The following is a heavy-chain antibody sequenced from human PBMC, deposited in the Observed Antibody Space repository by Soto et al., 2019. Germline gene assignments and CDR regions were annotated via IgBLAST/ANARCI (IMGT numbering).Heavy chain of an antibody. Sequence: ASVKVSCKASGYTFTGYYMHWVRQAPGQGLEWMGWINPNSGGTNYAQKFQGRATMTRDTSISTAYMELSRLRSDDTAVYYCATEYSSGWYPYNWFDPWGQGTLVTVSS. CDR2: INPNSGGT. J-gene: IGHJ5*02. CDR1: GYTFTGYY. CDR3: ATEYSSGWYPYNWFDP. V-gene: IGHV1-2*02. D-gene: IGHD6-19*01.